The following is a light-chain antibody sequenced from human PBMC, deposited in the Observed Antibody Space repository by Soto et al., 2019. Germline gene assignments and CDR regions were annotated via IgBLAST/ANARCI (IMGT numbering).Light chain of an antibody. CDR3: SSYTSSSTL. V-gene: IGLV2-14*01. Sequence: QSALTQPASVSGSPGQSITISCTGTSSDVGDYNYVSWYQQHPGKAPKLMLYDVSNRPSGISNRFSGSKSGNTASLTISGLQAEVEADYYCSSYTSSSTLFGTGTNLTVL. CDR1: SSDVGDYNY. J-gene: IGLJ1*01. CDR2: DVS.